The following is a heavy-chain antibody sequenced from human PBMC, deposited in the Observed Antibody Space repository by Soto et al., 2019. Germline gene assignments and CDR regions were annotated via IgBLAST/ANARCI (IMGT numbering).Heavy chain of an antibody. Sequence: ASVKVSCKASGYTFINNAITWVRQAPGQGLEWMGWISTENGNTNYAQNLQGRVILTRDRSTNTAYMELRSLRPEDTATYYCARDSSSGTFDNWGQGALVTVSS. CDR1: GYTFINNA. CDR3: ARDSSSGTFDN. V-gene: IGHV1-18*04. CDR2: ISTENGNT. D-gene: IGHD3-22*01. J-gene: IGHJ4*02.